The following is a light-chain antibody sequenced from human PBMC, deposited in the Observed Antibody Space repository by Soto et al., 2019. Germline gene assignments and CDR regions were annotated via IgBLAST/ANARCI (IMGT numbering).Light chain of an antibody. CDR3: AAWDDSLNGPL. Sequence: QSVLTQPPSASGTPGQRVTISCSGSSSNIGSNTVNWYQQPPGKAPKLLIYSNDQRPSGVPDRYSGSKSGTSASLAVSGLQSEDEADYYCAAWDDSLNGPLFGGGTK. CDR1: SSNIGSNT. V-gene: IGLV1-44*01. CDR2: SND. J-gene: IGLJ3*02.